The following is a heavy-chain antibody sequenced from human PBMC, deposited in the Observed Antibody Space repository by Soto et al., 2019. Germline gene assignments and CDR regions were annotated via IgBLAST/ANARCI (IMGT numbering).Heavy chain of an antibody. D-gene: IGHD6-6*01. CDR2: ISGSGGST. V-gene: IGHV3-23*01. CDR1: GFTFSSYA. Sequence: EVQLLESGGGLVEPGGSLRISCAASGFTFSSYAMNWVRQAPGKGLEWVSTISGSGGSTYYADSVKGRFTISRDNSKNTRYLQMNSLRAEDTAVYSCAKGDRYSSSAHRTAFDIWGQGTMVTVSS. CDR3: AKGDRYSSSAHRTAFDI. J-gene: IGHJ3*02.